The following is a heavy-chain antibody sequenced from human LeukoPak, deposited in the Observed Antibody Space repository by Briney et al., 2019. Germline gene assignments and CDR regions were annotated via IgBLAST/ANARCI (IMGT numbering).Heavy chain of an antibody. J-gene: IGHJ6*02. CDR2: IYSGGGT. D-gene: IGHD6-13*01. Sequence: QTGGSLRLSCAAFGLTVSSNYMSWVRQAPGKGPEWVSIIYSGGGTYYADSVKDRFTISRDSSKNTVYLQMNTLTVEDTAVYFCARDWGIAAVYYYGMDVWGQGTTVTVSS. CDR3: ARDWGIAAVYYYGMDV. CDR1: GLTVSSNY. V-gene: IGHV3-66*01.